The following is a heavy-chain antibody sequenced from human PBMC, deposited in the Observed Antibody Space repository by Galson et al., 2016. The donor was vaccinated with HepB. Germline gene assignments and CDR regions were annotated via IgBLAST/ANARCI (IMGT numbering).Heavy chain of an antibody. CDR3: ASGTTVTTSNSFWYFDL. Sequence: SLRLSCAGTGFTFSTYAMSWVRQAPGKRLEWVSAISGSGDTTYYADSVKGRFSISRDNSKNTLYLQMSSLRAEDTAVYYCASGTTVTTSNSFWYFDLWGRGTLVTVSS. CDR2: ISGSGDTT. CDR1: GFTFSTYA. D-gene: IGHD4-17*01. V-gene: IGHV3-23*01. J-gene: IGHJ2*01.